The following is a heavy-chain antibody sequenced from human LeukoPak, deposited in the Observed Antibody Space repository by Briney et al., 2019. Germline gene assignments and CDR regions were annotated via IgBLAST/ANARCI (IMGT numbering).Heavy chain of an antibody. CDR1: GGSLSSGEYS. CDR2: IYHTGST. D-gene: IGHD3-22*01. Sequence: QTLSLTCAVSGGSLSSGEYSWGWVRQPPGKGPEWLGYIYHTGSTYYRPSLKSRVTISLDMAKNQFSLKLTSVTAADTAVYYCARHYFDSNNYYYPPAFDIWGQGAVVTVSS. V-gene: IGHV4-30-2*01. CDR3: ARHYFDSNNYYYPPAFDI. J-gene: IGHJ3*02.